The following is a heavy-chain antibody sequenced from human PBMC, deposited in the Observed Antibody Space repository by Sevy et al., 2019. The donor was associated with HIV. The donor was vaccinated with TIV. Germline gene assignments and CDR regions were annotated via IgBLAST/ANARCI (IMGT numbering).Heavy chain of an antibody. V-gene: IGHV3-7*01. D-gene: IGHD3-3*01. CDR2: INQDGNEK. CDR3: ATFSVGY. Sequence: GGSLRLSCAASGFTFSDSWMHWVRQAPGKGLEWVANINQDGNEKYYVDSVKGRFTISRDNAKNSLYLQMNSLRDDDTAVYYCATFSVGYWGQGTLGTVSS. J-gene: IGHJ4*02. CDR1: GFTFSDSW.